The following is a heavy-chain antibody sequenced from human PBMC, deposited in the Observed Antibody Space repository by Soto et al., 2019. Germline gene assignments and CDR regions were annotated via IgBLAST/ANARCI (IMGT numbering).Heavy chain of an antibody. CDR3: ARGGLRAYWIDP. Sequence: EVHLVESGGGLIQPVGSLRLSCAASGFTFSNYWIHWVRPAPGEGLVWLSRINGDGSGTNYADSVKGRFTISRDNAKNTVYVQMNSLRAEDTAVYYCARGGLRAYWIDPWGQGTLVTVSS. CDR2: INGDGSGT. CDR1: GFTFSNYW. V-gene: IGHV3-74*01. D-gene: IGHD4-17*01. J-gene: IGHJ5*02.